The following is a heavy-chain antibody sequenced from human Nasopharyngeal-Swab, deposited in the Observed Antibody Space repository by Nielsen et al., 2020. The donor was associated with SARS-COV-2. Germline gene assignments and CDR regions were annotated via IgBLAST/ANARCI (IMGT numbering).Heavy chain of an antibody. CDR1: GFTFSSHA. CDR3: ARCSPSKCHLGNGLDV. V-gene: IGHV3-23*01. Sequence: GESLKISCAASGFTFSSHAMSWARQSPGKGLEWVSAINADGNITPHADSVKGRFTISRDNSKSTLYLQMNSLRAEDTAVYYCARCSPSKCHLGNGLDVWGQGTTVTVSS. J-gene: IGHJ6*02. D-gene: IGHD2-15*01. CDR2: INADGNIT.